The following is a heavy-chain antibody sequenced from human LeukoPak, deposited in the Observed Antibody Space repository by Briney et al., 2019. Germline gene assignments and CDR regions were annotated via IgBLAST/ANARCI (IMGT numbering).Heavy chain of an antibody. CDR2: ISGSGGST. V-gene: IGHV3-23*01. D-gene: IGHD3-22*01. Sequence: PGGSLRLSCAASGFTFSSYAMSWVRQVPGRGLEWVSTISGSGGSTYYADSVKGRFTISRDNSKNTLYLLMNSLRAEDTAVYYCAKGGGSGYYNHFDYWGQGTLVTVSS. J-gene: IGHJ4*02. CDR3: AKGGGSGYYNHFDY. CDR1: GFTFSSYA.